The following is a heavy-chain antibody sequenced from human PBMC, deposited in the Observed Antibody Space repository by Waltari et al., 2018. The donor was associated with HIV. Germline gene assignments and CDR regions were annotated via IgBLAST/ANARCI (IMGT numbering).Heavy chain of an antibody. D-gene: IGHD3-3*01. CDR1: GGSISSGSYF. Sequence: QVQLQESGPGLVKPSQTLSLTCSVSGGSISSGSYFWSWIRQPAGKGLEWIGRMYTSGSTNYNPSRKSRVTISGDTSKNQLSLKLRSGTAADTAVYYCARERVTTFGVVIVYEGFDIWGQGTKVIVSS. J-gene: IGHJ3*02. CDR3: ARERVTTFGVVIVYEGFDI. CDR2: MYTSGST. V-gene: IGHV4-61*02.